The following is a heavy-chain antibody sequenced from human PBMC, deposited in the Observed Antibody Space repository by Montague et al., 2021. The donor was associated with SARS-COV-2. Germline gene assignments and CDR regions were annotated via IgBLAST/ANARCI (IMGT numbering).Heavy chain of an antibody. CDR1: GGSFSGYY. J-gene: IGHJ4*02. CDR2: IYYSGST. V-gene: IGHV4-34*01. CDR3: ARGFDY. Sequence: SETLSLTCAVYGGSFSGYYWSWIRLPPGKGLEWIGSIYYSGSTYYNPSLKSRVTISVDTSKNQFSLKLSSVTAADTAVYYCARGFDYWGRGTLVTVSS.